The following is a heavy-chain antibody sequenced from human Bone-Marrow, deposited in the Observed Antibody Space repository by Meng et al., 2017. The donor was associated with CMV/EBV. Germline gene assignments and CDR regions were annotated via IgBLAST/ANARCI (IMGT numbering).Heavy chain of an antibody. J-gene: IGHJ5*01. CDR1: GYSFTSYW. CDR2: IYPGDSDT. CDR3: ARHVSSSVGFDS. V-gene: IGHV5-51*01. D-gene: IGHD6-6*01. Sequence: KVSCKGSGYSFTSYWIGWVRQMPGKGLEWMGIIYPGDSDTRYSPSFQGQVTIPSDKSISTAYLQWSSLNASDTAMYYCARHVSSSVGFDSWGQGTLVTVSS.